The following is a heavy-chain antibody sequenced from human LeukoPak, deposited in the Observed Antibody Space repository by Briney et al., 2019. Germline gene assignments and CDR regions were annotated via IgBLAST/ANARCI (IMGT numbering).Heavy chain of an antibody. CDR3: ARVYTIFGVVIKYFDY. Sequence: PGGSLRLSCAASGFTFRNAWMSWVRQAPGKGLEWVGRIKSKTNGGTTDYAAPVKGGFTISRDDSKNTLSLQMNSLRAEDTAVYYCARVYTIFGVVIKYFDYWGQGTLVTVSS. D-gene: IGHD3-3*01. V-gene: IGHV3-15*01. CDR1: GFTFRNAW. CDR2: IKSKTNGGTT. J-gene: IGHJ4*02.